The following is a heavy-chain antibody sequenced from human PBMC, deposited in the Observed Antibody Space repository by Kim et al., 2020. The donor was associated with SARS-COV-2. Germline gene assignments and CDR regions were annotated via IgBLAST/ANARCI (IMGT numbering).Heavy chain of an antibody. CDR2: IYYSGST. J-gene: IGHJ5*02. CDR3: ARVDYYDFWSGYYTGFGFDP. CDR1: GGSISSYY. Sequence: SETLSLTCTVSGGSISSYYWSWIRQPPGKGLEWIGYIYYSGSTNYNPSLKSRVTISVDTSKNQFSLKLSSVTAADTAVYYCARVDYYDFWSGYYTGFGFDPWGQGTPGTVSS. V-gene: IGHV4-59*01. D-gene: IGHD3-3*01.